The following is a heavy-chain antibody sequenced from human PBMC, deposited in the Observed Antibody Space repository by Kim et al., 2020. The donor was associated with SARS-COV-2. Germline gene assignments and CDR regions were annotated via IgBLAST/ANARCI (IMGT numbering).Heavy chain of an antibody. V-gene: IGHV1-18*04. CDR1: GYTFTSYG. J-gene: IGHJ3*01. D-gene: IGHD3-3*01. Sequence: ASVKVSCKASGYTFTSYGISWVRQAPGQGLEWMGWISAYNGNTNYAQKLQGRVTMTTDTSTSTAYMELRSLRSDDTAVYYCARAGPHRKQITIFGVVPNAFDLWGQGTMVTVSS. CDR3: ARAGPHRKQITIFGVVPNAFDL. CDR2: ISAYNGNT.